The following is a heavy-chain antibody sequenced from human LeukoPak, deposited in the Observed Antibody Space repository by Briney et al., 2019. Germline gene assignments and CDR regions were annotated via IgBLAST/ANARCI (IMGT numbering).Heavy chain of an antibody. D-gene: IGHD6-19*01. J-gene: IGHJ5*02. CDR1: GYTFTSYA. CDR2: IIPILGIA. V-gene: IGHV1-69*04. CDR3: AREGYSSGPRGFDP. Sequence: ASVKVSCKASGYTFTSYAMNWVRQAPGQGLEWMGRIIPILGIANYAQKFQGRVTITADKSTSTAYMELSSLRSEDTAVYYCAREGYSSGPRGFDPWGQGTLVTVSS.